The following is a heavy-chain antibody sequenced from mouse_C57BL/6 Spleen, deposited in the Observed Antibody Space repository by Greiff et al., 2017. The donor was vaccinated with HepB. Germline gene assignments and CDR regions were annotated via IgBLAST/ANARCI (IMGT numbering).Heavy chain of an antibody. CDR1: GYTFTDYY. Sequence: VQLQQSGPELVKPGASVKISCKASGYTFTDYYMNWVKQSHGKSLEWIGDINPNNGGTSYNQKFKGKATLTVDKSSSTAYMELRSLTSEDSAVYYCARPYDGSSYPFAYWGQGTLVTVSA. CDR3: ARPYDGSSYPFAY. D-gene: IGHD1-1*01. J-gene: IGHJ3*01. V-gene: IGHV1-26*01. CDR2: INPNNGGT.